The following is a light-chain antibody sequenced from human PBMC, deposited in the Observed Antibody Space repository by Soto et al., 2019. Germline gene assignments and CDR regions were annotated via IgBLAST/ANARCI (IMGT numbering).Light chain of an antibody. V-gene: IGKV1-39*01. CDR2: ASF. CDR1: HSISNF. Sequence: DIQMTQSPSLSVSVGDKVTITCRASHSISNFLNWYQQKAGKAPTLLIYASFNLQSGVPSRFSCIGSGTHFTLTISSLQPEYFATYYCQQNYITPYTFGHGIKPEIK. CDR3: QQNYITPYT. J-gene: IGKJ2*01.